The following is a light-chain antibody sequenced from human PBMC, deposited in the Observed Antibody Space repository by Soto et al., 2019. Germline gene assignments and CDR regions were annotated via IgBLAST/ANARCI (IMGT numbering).Light chain of an antibody. J-gene: IGLJ1*01. CDR2: DVN. V-gene: IGLV2-11*01. Sequence: QPVLTQPRSVSGSPGQSVTISCTGTSSDVGGYSYVSWYQHHPGKAPKLIIYDVNQRPSGVPDRFSGSKSGDTASLTISGLQAEDEADYYCCSYAGSDIRYVFGTETKLTVL. CDR1: SSDVGGYSY. CDR3: CSYAGSDIRYV.